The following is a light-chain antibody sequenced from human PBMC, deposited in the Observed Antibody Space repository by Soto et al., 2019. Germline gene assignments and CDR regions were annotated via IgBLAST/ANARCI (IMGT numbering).Light chain of an antibody. CDR1: SSNIGSGYE. Sequence: QSVLTQPPSVSGAPGQRVTISCTGSSSNIGSGYEVHWYQQLPGTAPKLLIYGNIYRPSGVPDRFSGSKSDTSVSLAITGLQAEDEADYHCQSSDSSLRGVVFGGGTKLTVL. J-gene: IGLJ2*01. CDR3: QSSDSSLRGVV. CDR2: GNI. V-gene: IGLV1-40*01.